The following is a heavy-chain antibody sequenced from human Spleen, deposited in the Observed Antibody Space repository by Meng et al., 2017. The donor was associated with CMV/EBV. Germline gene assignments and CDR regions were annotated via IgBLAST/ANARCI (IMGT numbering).Heavy chain of an antibody. Sequence: GESLKISCAASGFTFNSYWMTWVRQAPGKGLEWVANIKYDGSEENYVDSVKGRFTISRDNAKNSVYLQMNSLRAEDTAVYYCARGLMDWGQGTLVTVSS. CDR1: GFTFNSYW. CDR3: ARGLMD. CDR2: IKYDGSEE. D-gene: IGHD2-8*01. V-gene: IGHV3-7*01. J-gene: IGHJ4*02.